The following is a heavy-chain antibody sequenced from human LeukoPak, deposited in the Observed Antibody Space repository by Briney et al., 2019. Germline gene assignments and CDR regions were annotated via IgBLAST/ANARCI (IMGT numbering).Heavy chain of an antibody. CDR3: ARDRVDPSYWFDP. Sequence: ASVKVSCKASGYTFTGYYMHWVRQAPGQGLEWMGWINPNSGGTNYAQKFQGRVTMTRDTSISTAYMELSRLRSDDTAVYYCARDRVDPSYWFDPWGQGTLVTVSS. CDR2: INPNSGGT. CDR1: GYTFTGYY. V-gene: IGHV1-2*02. D-gene: IGHD5-12*01. J-gene: IGHJ5*02.